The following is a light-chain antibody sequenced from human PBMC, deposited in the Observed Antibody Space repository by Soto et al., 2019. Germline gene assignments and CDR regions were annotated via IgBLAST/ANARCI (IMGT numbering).Light chain of an antibody. CDR2: VDS. J-gene: IGLJ1*01. V-gene: IGLV3-21*02. Sequence: SYELTQPPSVSAAPGQTARITCGGNNIESKSVHWYQQRPGQAPVLVIYVDSDRPSGIPDRFSASTSGNTAALTISRVEAGDEADYYCQVWDTMSDHYVFGSGTKLTVL. CDR1: NIESKS. CDR3: QVWDTMSDHYV.